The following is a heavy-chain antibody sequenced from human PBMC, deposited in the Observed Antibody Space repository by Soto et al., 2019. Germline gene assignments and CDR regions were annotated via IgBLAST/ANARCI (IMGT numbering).Heavy chain of an antibody. J-gene: IGHJ4*02. Sequence: QVQLQQWGAGLLKPSETLSLTCAVYGGSFSGYYWSWIRQPPGKGLEWIGEINHRGSPNYNPSLTSRVTIAADTSTTQFSLKLSSVTAADTAVYYCARGWGRVFDYWCQGTLVTVSS. CDR3: ARGWGRVFDY. CDR2: INHRGSP. D-gene: IGHD7-27*01. V-gene: IGHV4-34*01. CDR1: GGSFSGYY.